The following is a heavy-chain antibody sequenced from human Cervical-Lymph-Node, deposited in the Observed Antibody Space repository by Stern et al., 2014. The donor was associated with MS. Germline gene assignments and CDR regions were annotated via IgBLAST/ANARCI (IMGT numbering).Heavy chain of an antibody. V-gene: IGHV4-4*02. CDR1: GGSVSSTNW. Sequence: QLQLQESGPGLVKPSGTLSLTCAFSGGSVSSTNWGSWVRQSPGKGLEWIGNLYHSGPSTSAPALRSRVPIPLTNPKTHLSLHLTSVTAADTAVYYCARERQQYCNSEGCSYWYFDLWGRGTLVTVSS. CDR2: LYHSGPS. CDR3: ARERQQYCNSEGCSYWYFDL. D-gene: IGHD2/OR15-2a*01. J-gene: IGHJ2*01.